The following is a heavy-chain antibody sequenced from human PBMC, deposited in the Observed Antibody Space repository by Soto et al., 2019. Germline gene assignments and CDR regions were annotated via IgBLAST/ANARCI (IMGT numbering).Heavy chain of an antibody. D-gene: IGHD3-16*01. Sequence: QLQLLESGSGLVKASQNLSLTCTVSGGAFSGAGYSWGWIRRPPGKGLEWIGHIYHSGNAYYNPSLKIRVTISLDRSKNHFSLRLTSVTAADTAIYYCARRLPLSGGPFDVWGQGTRVTVSS. CDR3: ARRLPLSGGPFDV. J-gene: IGHJ3*01. CDR2: IYHSGNA. V-gene: IGHV4-30-2*01. CDR1: GGAFSGAGYS.